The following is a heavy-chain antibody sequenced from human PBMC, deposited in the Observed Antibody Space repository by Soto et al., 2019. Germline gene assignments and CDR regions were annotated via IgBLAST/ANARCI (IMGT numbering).Heavy chain of an antibody. Sequence: SETLSLTCAVSGGSISSSNWWSWVRQPPGKGLEWIGEIYHSGSTNYNPSLKSRVTISVDKSKNQFSLKLSSVTAADTAVYYCASDSNHPNWFDPWGQGTLVTVSS. J-gene: IGHJ5*02. V-gene: IGHV4-4*02. CDR2: IYHSGST. CDR3: ASDSNHPNWFDP. CDR1: GGSISSSNW.